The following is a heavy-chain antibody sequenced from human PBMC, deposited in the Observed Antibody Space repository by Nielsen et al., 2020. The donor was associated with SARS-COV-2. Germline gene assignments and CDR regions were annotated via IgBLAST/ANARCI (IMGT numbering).Heavy chain of an antibody. CDR2: IYHSGST. V-gene: IGHV4-30-4*01. J-gene: IGHJ6*02. D-gene: IGHD3-10*01. CDR3: ARYYVSGMYGMDV. CDR1: GDSISSGDYY. Sequence: SETLSLTCTVSGDSISSGDYYWSWIRRPPGKGLEWITYIYHSGSTYYNPSLKSRVSISVDTSKNQFSLNLSSVTAADTAMYYCARYYVSGMYGMDVWGPGTTVTVSS.